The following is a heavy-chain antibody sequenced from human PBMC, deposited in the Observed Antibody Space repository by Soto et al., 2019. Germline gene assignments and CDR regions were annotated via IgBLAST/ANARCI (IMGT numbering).Heavy chain of an antibody. D-gene: IGHD1-1*01. V-gene: IGHV1-2*02. CDR3: ARVGTTGWFDP. J-gene: IGHJ5*02. Sequence: QVHLVQSGAEVKKPGASVKVSCKASGYSFTDYYMHWVRQAPSQGLEWMGWINTKTGGTNYAQRVQGRVTMTGDTSINTAYMELSRLRSDDTAVYYCARVGTTGWFDPGGQGTVVTVSS. CDR1: GYSFTDYY. CDR2: INTKTGGT.